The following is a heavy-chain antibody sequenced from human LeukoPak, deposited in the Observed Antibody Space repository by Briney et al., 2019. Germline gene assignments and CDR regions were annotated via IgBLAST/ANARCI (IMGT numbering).Heavy chain of an antibody. CDR3: ARTQRLLHGYSSSWTLYFDY. V-gene: IGHV4-59*01. J-gene: IGHJ4*02. Sequence: SETLSLTCAVYGGSFTGYYCSWVRQPPGKGLEWIGYIYYSGGTNYNPSIKSRVTRSVDTSKNQLSLKLSSVTAADTAVYYCARTQRLLHGYSSSWTLYFDYWGQETLVTVSS. D-gene: IGHD6-13*01. CDR2: IYYSGGT. CDR1: GGSFTGYY.